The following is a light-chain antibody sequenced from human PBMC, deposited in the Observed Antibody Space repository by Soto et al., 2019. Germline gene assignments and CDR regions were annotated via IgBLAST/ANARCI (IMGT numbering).Light chain of an antibody. CDR2: AAS. CDR1: QSISNY. Sequence: DIEMTQSPSSLSASVGDRVTITCRASQSISNYLNWYQHKPGKAPKLLIYAASSLQSGVPTRFSGSGSGTDFTLTISSLQPEDFANYYCQQSYGTPLTFGGGTKVEIK. V-gene: IGKV1-39*01. J-gene: IGKJ4*01. CDR3: QQSYGTPLT.